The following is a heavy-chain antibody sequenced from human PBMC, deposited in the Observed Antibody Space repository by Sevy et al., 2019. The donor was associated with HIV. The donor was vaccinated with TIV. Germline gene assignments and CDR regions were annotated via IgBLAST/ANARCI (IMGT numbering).Heavy chain of an antibody. D-gene: IGHD3-16*02. J-gene: IGHJ6*02. CDR1: GFTFSSYG. V-gene: IGHV3-30*02. CDR3: AKEVGYYDYSWGSYRPYYYGMDV. Sequence: GGSLRLSCAASGFTFSSYGMHWVRQAPGKGLEWVAFIRYDGSNKYYADSVKGRFTISRDNSKNTLYLQMNSLRAEETARYYSAKEVGYYDYSWGSYRPYYYGMDVWGQGTTVTVSS. CDR2: IRYDGSNK.